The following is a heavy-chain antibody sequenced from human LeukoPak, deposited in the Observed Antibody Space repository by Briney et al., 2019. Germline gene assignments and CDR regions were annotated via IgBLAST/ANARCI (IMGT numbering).Heavy chain of an antibody. CDR3: AKDGLHSYGDGYYGMDV. J-gene: IGHJ6*02. V-gene: IGHV3-30*18. CDR2: ISYDGSNK. D-gene: IGHD5-18*01. CDR1: GFTFSSYG. Sequence: PGGSLRLSCAASGFTFSSYGMHWVRQAPGKGLEWVAVISYDGSNKYYADSVKGRFTISRDNSKNTLYLQMNSLGAEDTAVYYCAKDGLHSYGDGYYGMDVWGQGTTVTVSS.